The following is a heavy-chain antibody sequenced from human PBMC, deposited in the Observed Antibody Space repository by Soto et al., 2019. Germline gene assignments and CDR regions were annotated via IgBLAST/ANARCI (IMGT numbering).Heavy chain of an antibody. J-gene: IGHJ4*02. Sequence: SETLSLTCAVYGGSFSGYYWSWIRQPPGKGLEWIGEINHSGSTNYNPSLKSRVTISVDTSKNQFSLKLSSVTAADTAVYYCARGVTAGYWGQGTLVTVSS. D-gene: IGHD2-21*02. CDR1: GGSFSGYY. CDR3: ARGVTAGY. V-gene: IGHV4-34*01. CDR2: INHSGST.